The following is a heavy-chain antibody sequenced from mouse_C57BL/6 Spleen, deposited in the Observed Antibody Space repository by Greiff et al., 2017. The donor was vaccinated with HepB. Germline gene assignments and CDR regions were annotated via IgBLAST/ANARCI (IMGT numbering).Heavy chain of an antibody. J-gene: IGHJ1*03. Sequence: EVQLVESGGGLVQPGGSMKLSCVASGFTFSNYWMNWVRQSPEKGLEWVAQIRLKSDNYATHYAESVKGRFTISRDDSKSSVYLQMNNLRAEDTGIYYCTVGYSNYWYFDVWGTGTTVTVSS. CDR1: GFTFSNYW. CDR2: IRLKSDNYAT. V-gene: IGHV6-3*01. D-gene: IGHD2-5*01. CDR3: TVGYSNYWYFDV.